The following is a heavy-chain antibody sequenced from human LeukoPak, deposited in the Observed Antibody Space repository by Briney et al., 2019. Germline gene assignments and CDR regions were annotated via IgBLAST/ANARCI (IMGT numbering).Heavy chain of an antibody. J-gene: IGHJ4*02. CDR1: RHSFHSQW. V-gene: IGHV5-51*01. D-gene: IGHD2-21*02. CDR3: ARRGDSDFRID. Sequence: GESLKISCKGPRHSFHSQWIGWVRQMPGKGLEWMGIIYPDDSDTRYSASFQGQVTISADKSISTAYSQWNSLEASDSAIYYCARRGDSDFRIDWGQGTLVIVSS. CDR2: IYPDDSDT.